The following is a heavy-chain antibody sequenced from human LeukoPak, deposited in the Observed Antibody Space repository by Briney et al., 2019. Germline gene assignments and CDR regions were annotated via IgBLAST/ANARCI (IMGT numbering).Heavy chain of an antibody. J-gene: IGHJ6*02. CDR3: AKDLSGSGHYYDMDV. D-gene: IGHD2-15*01. CDR2: ISGSGGST. V-gene: IGHV3-23*01. Sequence: GGSLRLSCAASGFTFSSYAMSWVRQAPGKGLEWVSAISGSGGSTYYADSVKGRFTISRDNSKNTLYLQMNSLRVEDTAVYYCAKDLSGSGHYYDMDVWGQGTTVTVSS. CDR1: GFTFSSYA.